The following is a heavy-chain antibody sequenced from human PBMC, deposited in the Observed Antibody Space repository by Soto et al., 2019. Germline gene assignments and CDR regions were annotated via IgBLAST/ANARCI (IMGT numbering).Heavy chain of an antibody. D-gene: IGHD3-10*01. J-gene: IGHJ6*02. Sequence: EVQLVESGGGLVQPGGSLRLSCAASGFTFSNYWMYWVRQAPGKGLVWVSRIENDGSTTNYADSVKGRFTISRANAKSTLYLQMNSRRAEDTALYFCARGPRYYYGSGSYSGYYSMDVWGQGTTVTVSS. CDR1: GFTFSNYW. CDR3: ARGPRYYYGSGSYSGYYSMDV. V-gene: IGHV3-74*01. CDR2: IENDGSTT.